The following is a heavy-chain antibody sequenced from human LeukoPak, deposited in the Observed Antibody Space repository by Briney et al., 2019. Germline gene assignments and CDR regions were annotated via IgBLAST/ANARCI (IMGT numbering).Heavy chain of an antibody. CDR3: AKSNYDFWSGYLRGGDY. D-gene: IGHD3-3*01. CDR2: ISGSGAGT. V-gene: IGHV3-23*01. J-gene: IGHJ4*02. Sequence: GGSLRLSCTASGFSFSSYAMNWVRQAPGKGLEWVSTISGSGAGTHYADSVKGRFTISRDNSKNTLFLQMNSLRAEDTAVYYCAKSNYDFWSGYLRGGDYWGQGTLVTVSS. CDR1: GFSFSSYA.